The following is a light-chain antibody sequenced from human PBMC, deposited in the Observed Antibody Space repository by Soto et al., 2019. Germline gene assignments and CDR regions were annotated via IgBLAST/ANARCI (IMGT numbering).Light chain of an antibody. J-gene: IGKJ2*01. CDR3: HQYGSSRMYT. CDR2: GAS. V-gene: IGKV3-20*01. Sequence: ELVLTQSPGTLSLSPGERATLSCRASKSVSSSYLAWYQQKPGQAPRLLIYGASSRATGIPDRFSGSGSGTDFTLTISRLEPEDFAVYYCHQYGSSRMYTFGQGTKLEIK. CDR1: KSVSSSY.